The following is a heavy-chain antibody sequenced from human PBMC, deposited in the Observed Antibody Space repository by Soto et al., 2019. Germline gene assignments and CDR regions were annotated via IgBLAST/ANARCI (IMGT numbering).Heavy chain of an antibody. J-gene: IGHJ6*03. V-gene: IGHV3-23*01. CDR3: ARDMRLYCSSTSCYGDYYYYYMDV. CDR1: GFTFSSYA. D-gene: IGHD2-2*01. CDR2: ISGSGGST. Sequence: PGGSLRLSCAASGFTFSSYAMSWVRQAPGKGLEWVSAISGSGGSTYYADSVKGRFTISRDNSKNTLYLQMNSLRAADTAVYYCARDMRLYCSSTSCYGDYYYYYMDVWGKGTTVTVSS.